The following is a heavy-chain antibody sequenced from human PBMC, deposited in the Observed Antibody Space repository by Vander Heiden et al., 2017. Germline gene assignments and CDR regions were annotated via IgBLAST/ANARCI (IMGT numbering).Heavy chain of an antibody. J-gene: IGHJ4*02. V-gene: IGHV1-8*01. CDR1: GYTFPSYV. Sequence: QVQLVQSGAAVKKPGASVKVSCKASGYTFPSYVINWVRQATGQGLEWMGWMNPNSGNTGYTQKFQGRVTMTRNTSISTAYMELSSLRSEDTAVYFCARGRRAAAGTDYWGQGTLVTVSS. D-gene: IGHD6-13*01. CDR2: MNPNSGNT. CDR3: ARGRRAAAGTDY.